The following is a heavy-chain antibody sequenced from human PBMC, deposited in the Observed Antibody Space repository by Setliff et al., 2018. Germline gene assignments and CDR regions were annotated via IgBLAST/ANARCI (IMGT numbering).Heavy chain of an antibody. Sequence: SVKVSCKASGFTFTDYLMNWMRQAPEQGLEWMGGTIPMFGTRNYARKFQGRVMIITDESTSTAYMQLTSLGSEDTAVYYCVREGVDTRSSTDYRYYMDVWGKGTTVTVSS. CDR1: GFTFTDYL. D-gene: IGHD5-18*01. CDR3: VREGVDTRSSTDYRYYMDV. J-gene: IGHJ6*03. CDR2: TIPMFGTR. V-gene: IGHV1-69*05.